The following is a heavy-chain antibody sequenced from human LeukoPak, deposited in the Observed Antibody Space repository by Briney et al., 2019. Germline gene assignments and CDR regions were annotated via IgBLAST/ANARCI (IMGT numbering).Heavy chain of an antibody. CDR3: ARGGRIVGATRRAFDI. CDR1: GGSFSGYY. V-gene: IGHV4-34*01. D-gene: IGHD1-26*01. CDR2: INHSGST. J-gene: IGHJ3*02. Sequence: SETLSLTCAVYGGSFSGYYWSWIRQPPGKGLEWIGEINHSGSTNYNPSLKSRVTISVDTSKNQFSLKLSSVTAADTAVYYCARGGRIVGATRRAFDIWGQGTMVTVSS.